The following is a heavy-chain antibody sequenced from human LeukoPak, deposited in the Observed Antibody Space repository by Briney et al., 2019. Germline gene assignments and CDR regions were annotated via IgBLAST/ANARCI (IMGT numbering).Heavy chain of an antibody. CDR3: AKVDYYNTHVY. CDR2: IDSIGRPT. J-gene: IGHJ4*02. V-gene: IGHV3-23*05. CDR1: GFTFSYYG. Sequence: GSLRLSCAASGFTFSYYGMSWVRQAPGKGLEWVSTIDSIGRPTYNADSVKGRFTISRDNSKNTVYLQMNSLRADDTAIYYCAKVDYYNTHVYGGQGTLVTVSS. D-gene: IGHD3-22*01.